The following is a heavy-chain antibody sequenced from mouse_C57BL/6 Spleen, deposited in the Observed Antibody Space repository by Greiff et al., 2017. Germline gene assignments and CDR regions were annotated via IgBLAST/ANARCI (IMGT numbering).Heavy chain of an antibody. CDR2: IYPGDGDT. CDR1: GYAFSSSW. Sequence: VQLQQSGPELVKPGASVKISCKASGYAFSSSWMNWVKQRPGKGLEWIGRIYPGDGDTNYNGKFKGKATLTADKSSSTAYMQLSSLTSEDSAVYFCARGFTTVVAYYYAMDYWGQGTSVTVSS. V-gene: IGHV1-82*01. D-gene: IGHD1-1*01. CDR3: ARGFTTVVAYYYAMDY. J-gene: IGHJ4*01.